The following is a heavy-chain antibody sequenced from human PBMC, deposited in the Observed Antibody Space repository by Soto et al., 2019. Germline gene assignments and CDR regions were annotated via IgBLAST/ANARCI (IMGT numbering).Heavy chain of an antibody. CDR1: GASMENHY. V-gene: IGHV4-59*11. CDR3: ARGGENYGRNPIFDY. Sequence: SETLSLTCTVSGASMENHYGSWIRQPPGKGLEYIGYMFYTGRADYNASFTSRVTMSVDTSNNQFSLKLRSVSAADAAVYYCARGGENYGRNPIFDYWGQGTLVSVSS. D-gene: IGHD4-17*01. CDR2: MFYTGRA. J-gene: IGHJ4*02.